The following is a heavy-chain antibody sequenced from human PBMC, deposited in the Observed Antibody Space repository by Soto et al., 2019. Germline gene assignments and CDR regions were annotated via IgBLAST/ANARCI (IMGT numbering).Heavy chain of an antibody. CDR3: ATRFFGAGSPPGAFDA. J-gene: IGHJ3*01. D-gene: IGHD3-10*01. V-gene: IGHV3-23*05. CDR2: ITSSGNGT. CDR1: GVTFSNYA. Sequence: EVQLLESGGGLVQPGGSLRLSCAAAGVTFSNYAMRWVRQAPGQGPEWVSFITSSGNGTYYADSVKGRFTISRDNSKNTLYVQMHNLRAEDAAIYYCATRFFGAGSPPGAFDAWGQGTMVTVSS.